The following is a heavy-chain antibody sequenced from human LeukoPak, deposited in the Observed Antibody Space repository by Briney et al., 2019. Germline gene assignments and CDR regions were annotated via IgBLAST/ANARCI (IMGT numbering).Heavy chain of an antibody. CDR2: TRNKANSYTT. D-gene: IGHD4-23*01. Sequence: GGSLRLSCAASGFTFSDHFMDWVRQAPGKGLEWVGRTRNKANSYTTEYAASVKGRFTISRDDSKNSLYLQMNSLKIEDTAVYYCAREYGGLDYWGQGTLVTVSS. V-gene: IGHV3-72*01. J-gene: IGHJ4*02. CDR1: GFTFSDHF. CDR3: AREYGGLDY.